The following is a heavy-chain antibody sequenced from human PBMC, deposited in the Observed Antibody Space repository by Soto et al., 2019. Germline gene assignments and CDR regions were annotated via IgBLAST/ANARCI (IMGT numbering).Heavy chain of an antibody. Sequence: EVLLLEAGGGLVQPGGSLRLSCAASGFTCSSYAMSCVRQAPGKGLEWVSAISGSGVSTYYADSVKGRFTISSDNSKNTLYLQMNSLRDEDTAVYYCALDTLVVVITDRPFEYWGQGTLVTVSS. V-gene: IGHV3-23*01. J-gene: IGHJ4*02. D-gene: IGHD3-22*01. CDR1: GFTCSSYA. CDR3: ALDTLVVVITDRPFEY. CDR2: ISGSGVST.